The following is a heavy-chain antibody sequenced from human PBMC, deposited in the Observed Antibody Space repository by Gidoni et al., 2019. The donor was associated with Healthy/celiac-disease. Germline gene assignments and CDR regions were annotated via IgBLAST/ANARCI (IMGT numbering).Heavy chain of an antibody. CDR3: ARDGSYDFWSGYLGY. V-gene: IGHV3-21*01. D-gene: IGHD3-3*01. CDR2: ISSSSSYI. CDR1: GFTFSSYS. Sequence: EVQLVESGGGLVKPGGSLRLSCAASGFTFSSYSMNWVRQAPGKGLEWVSSISSSSSYIYYADSVKGRFTISRDNAKNSLYLQMNSLRAEDTAVYYCARDGSYDFWSGYLGYWGQGTLVTVSS. J-gene: IGHJ4*02.